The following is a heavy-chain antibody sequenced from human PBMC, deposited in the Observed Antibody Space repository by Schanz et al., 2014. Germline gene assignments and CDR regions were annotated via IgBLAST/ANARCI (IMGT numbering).Heavy chain of an antibody. J-gene: IGHJ4*02. CDR1: GFSLNTYG. V-gene: IGHV3-33*01. CDR3: ARPRFDYGEVDY. Sequence: QAQLMESGGGVVQPGTSLILSCSASGFSLNTYGIHWFRQPAGKGLEWVAVIWNNGVTKYYADYVRGRFTISRDRFQNALYLRMSSLRAEDTAVYYCARPRFDYGEVDYWGQGTLVTVSS. CDR2: IWNNGVTK. D-gene: IGHD4-17*01.